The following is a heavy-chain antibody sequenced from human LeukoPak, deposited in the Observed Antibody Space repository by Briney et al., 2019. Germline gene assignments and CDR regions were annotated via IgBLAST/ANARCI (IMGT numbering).Heavy chain of an antibody. V-gene: IGHV3-23*01. CDR1: VFSCGSYT. J-gene: IGHJ4*02. Sequence: GGPLRLSGAASVFSCGSYTMSWVRQAPEKGLEWVSFISPSGDRTSNADSVEGRFTISRDNPRNTLYLQMNSLRDEDTAVYYCANMHGYYDAGGYWVQWGQGTLVTVSS. CDR2: ISPSGDRT. CDR3: ANMHGYYDAGGYWVQ. D-gene: IGHD3-22*01.